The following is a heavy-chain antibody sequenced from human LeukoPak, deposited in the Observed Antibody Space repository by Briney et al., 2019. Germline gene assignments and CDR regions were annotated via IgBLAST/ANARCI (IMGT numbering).Heavy chain of an antibody. J-gene: IGHJ4*02. CDR2: ISGNGGST. Sequence: GGSLRLSCAASGFTFSSSAMHWVRQAPGKGLEFVSGISGNGGSTDYGNSVKGRFTISRDSSKKTLFLQMGSLRTEDLAVYYCARGSSSWYGYFDNWGQGTLVTVSS. CDR3: ARGSSSWYGYFDN. CDR1: GFTFSSSA. V-gene: IGHV3-64*01. D-gene: IGHD6-13*01.